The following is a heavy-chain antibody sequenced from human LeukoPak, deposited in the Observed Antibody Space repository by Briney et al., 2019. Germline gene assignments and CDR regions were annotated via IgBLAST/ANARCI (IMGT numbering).Heavy chain of an antibody. CDR2: INTYNGSA. D-gene: IGHD6-13*01. CDR3: ARLQELGHRDPDS. CDR1: GYKFTTFA. Sequence: ASVKVSCKASGYKFTTFAISWVRQAPGQGLEWMGGINTYNGSAKYAQNFQGRVTMTTDTSTTTAYMELRRLTPDDTAMYYCARLQELGHRDPDSWGQGTLVTVSS. J-gene: IGHJ4*02. V-gene: IGHV1-18*01.